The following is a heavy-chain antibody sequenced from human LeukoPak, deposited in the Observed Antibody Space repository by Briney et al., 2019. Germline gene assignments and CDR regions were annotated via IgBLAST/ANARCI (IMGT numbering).Heavy chain of an antibody. CDR1: GYTFTSYY. D-gene: IGHD2-21*01. Sequence: ASVKVSCKASGYTFTSYYMHWVRQAPGQGLEWMGIINPSGGSTSYAQKFQGRVTMTRDTSTSTVYMELSSLRSEDTAVYYCARVSRLWSHYYGMDVWGQGTTVTVSS. CDR3: ARVSRLWSHYYGMDV. V-gene: IGHV1-46*01. J-gene: IGHJ6*02. CDR2: INPSGGST.